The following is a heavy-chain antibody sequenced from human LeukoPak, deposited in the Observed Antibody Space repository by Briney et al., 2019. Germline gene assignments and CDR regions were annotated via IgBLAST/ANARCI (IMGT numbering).Heavy chain of an antibody. CDR2: INHSGST. D-gene: IGHD4-11*01. Sequence: SETLSLTCAVYGESFSGYYWSWIRQPPGKGLEWIGEINHSGSTNYNPSLKSRVTISVDTSKNQFSLKLSSVTAADTAVCYCARGRRRATTRYYFDYWGQGTLVTVSS. J-gene: IGHJ4*02. V-gene: IGHV4-34*01. CDR1: GESFSGYY. CDR3: ARGRRRATTRYYFDY.